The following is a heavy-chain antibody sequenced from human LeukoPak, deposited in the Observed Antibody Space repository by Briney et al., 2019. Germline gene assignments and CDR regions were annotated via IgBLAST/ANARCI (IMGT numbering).Heavy chain of an antibody. D-gene: IGHD3-10*01. CDR1: GFTFSSYA. V-gene: IGHV3-30*04. J-gene: IGHJ4*02. CDR3: ARGYGSGSYYLY. CDR2: ISYDGSNK. Sequence: GGSLRLSCAASGFTFSSYAMHWVRQAPGKGLEWVAVISYDGSNKYYADSVKGRFTISRDNSKNTLYLQMNSLRAEDTAVYYCARGYGSGSYYLYWGQGTLVTVSS.